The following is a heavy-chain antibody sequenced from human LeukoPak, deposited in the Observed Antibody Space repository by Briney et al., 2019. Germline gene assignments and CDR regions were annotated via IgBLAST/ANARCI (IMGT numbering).Heavy chain of an antibody. V-gene: IGHV4-4*07. CDR2: IYTSGST. Sequence: SETLSLTCTVSGGSISSYYWSWIRQPAGKGLEWIGRIYTSGSTNYNPSLKSRVTMSVDTSKNQFSLKLSSVTAADTAVYYCARRNYYGSGSYYSHRGSLDYWGQGTLVTVSS. J-gene: IGHJ4*02. CDR1: GGSISSYY. CDR3: ARRNYYGSGSYYSHRGSLDY. D-gene: IGHD3-10*01.